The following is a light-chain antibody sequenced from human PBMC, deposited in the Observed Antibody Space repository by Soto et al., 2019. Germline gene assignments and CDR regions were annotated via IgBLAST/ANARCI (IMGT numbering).Light chain of an antibody. CDR2: DDR. CDR3: QVWDPDSDHAI. V-gene: IGLV3-21*02. Sequence: SYELTQAPSVSVAPGQTATITCGGDNIGGKSVHWYQQKPGQAPILVVDDDRDRPSGIPERFSGSSSGNTATLTISRVDAGDEDDYWCQVWDPDSDHAIFGGGTKLTVL. J-gene: IGLJ2*01. CDR1: NIGGKS.